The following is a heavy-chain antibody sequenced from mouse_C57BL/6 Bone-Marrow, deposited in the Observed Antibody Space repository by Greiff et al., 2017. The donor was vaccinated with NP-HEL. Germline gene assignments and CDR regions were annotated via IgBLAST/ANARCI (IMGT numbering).Heavy chain of an antibody. CDR3: ASHSSGYYYAMDY. CDR2: INPSSGYT. V-gene: IGHV1-7*01. J-gene: IGHJ4*01. D-gene: IGHD3-2*02. Sequence: SGAELAKPGASVKLSCKASGYTFTSYWMHWVKQRPGQGLEWIGYINPSSGYTKYNQKFKDKATLTADKSSSTAYMQLSSLTYEDSAVYYCASHSSGYYYAMDYWGQGTSVTVSS. CDR1: GYTFTSYW.